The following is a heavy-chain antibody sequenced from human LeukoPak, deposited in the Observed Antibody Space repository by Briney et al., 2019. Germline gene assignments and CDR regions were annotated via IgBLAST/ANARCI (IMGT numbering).Heavy chain of an antibody. CDR1: GDSISSSNW. V-gene: IGHV4-4*02. D-gene: IGHD1-1*01. J-gene: IGHJ4*02. Sequence: SGTLSLTCAVSGDSISSSNWWSWVRQPPGKGLEWIGEIYHSGTTNYNPSLKSRVTISVDASKNQFSLKLNSVTAADTAVYYCARVGDWNDLVYWGQGALVTVSS. CDR2: IYHSGTT. CDR3: ARVGDWNDLVY.